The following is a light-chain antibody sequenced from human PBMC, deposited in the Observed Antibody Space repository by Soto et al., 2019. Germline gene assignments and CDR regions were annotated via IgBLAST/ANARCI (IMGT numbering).Light chain of an antibody. CDR2: GAC. Sequence: DLQMTQSPSSLSASVGDRVTITCRASQSITRYLNWYQQKPGKAPNLLIYGACSLQSGVPARFSGSGSGTDFTLTISSLQPEDFATYYCQQSYSTPLTFGGGTKVEIK. CDR3: QQSYSTPLT. J-gene: IGKJ4*01. V-gene: IGKV1-39*01. CDR1: QSITRY.